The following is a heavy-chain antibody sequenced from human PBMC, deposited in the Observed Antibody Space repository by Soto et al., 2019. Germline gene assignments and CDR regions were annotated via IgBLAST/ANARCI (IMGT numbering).Heavy chain of an antibody. CDR3: ARHSVVVATIRKGFDY. D-gene: IGHD5-12*01. V-gene: IGHV4-39*01. CDR1: GGSISSSSYY. Sequence: PSETLSLTCTVSGGSISSSSYYWGWIRQPPGKGLEWIGSIYYSGSTYYNPSLKSRVTISVDTSKNQFSLKLSSVTAADTAVYYCARHSVVVATIRKGFDYWGQGTLVTVSS. CDR2: IYYSGST. J-gene: IGHJ4*02.